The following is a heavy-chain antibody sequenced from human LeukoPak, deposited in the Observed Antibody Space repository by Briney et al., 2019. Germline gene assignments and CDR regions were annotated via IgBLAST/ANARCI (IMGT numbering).Heavy chain of an antibody. Sequence: GGSLRLSCAASGFTFSSYGMNWVRQIPGKGLEWVSGISGSGGNTYYADSVKGRFTISRDNSKNTLDLQMNSLGAEDTAVYHCARAIATAGTSSWFDPWGQGTLVTVSS. CDR3: ARAIATAGTSSWFDP. V-gene: IGHV3-23*01. J-gene: IGHJ5*02. D-gene: IGHD6-13*01. CDR2: ISGSGGNT. CDR1: GFTFSSYG.